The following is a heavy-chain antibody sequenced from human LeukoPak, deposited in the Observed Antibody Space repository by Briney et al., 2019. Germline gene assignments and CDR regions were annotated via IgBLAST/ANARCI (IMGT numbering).Heavy chain of an antibody. Sequence: PGGSLRLSSAASGFTFDDYGMSRVRQAPGKGLEWVASINQDGSAKHYVDSVEGRFTISRDNAKDSLYLQMNSLRADDTAVYYCATGSTCNYWGQGTLVTVSS. CDR3: ATGSTCNY. V-gene: IGHV3-7*01. CDR1: GFTFDDYG. J-gene: IGHJ4*02. D-gene: IGHD6-13*01. CDR2: INQDGSAK.